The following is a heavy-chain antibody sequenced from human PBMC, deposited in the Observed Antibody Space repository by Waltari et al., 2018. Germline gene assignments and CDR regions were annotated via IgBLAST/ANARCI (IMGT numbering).Heavy chain of an antibody. D-gene: IGHD1-26*01. J-gene: IGHJ4*01. V-gene: IGHV3-48*03. CDR3: ARGEGGANEY. CDR1: GFTFRNYE. Sequence: EVQLVESGGGLVQPGGSLSLLCAASGFTFRNYEMNWVRQASGKGLEWVSYISSGASTIFYADSVKGRFTITRDNAKNSVYLQMNSLRADDTAIYYCARGEGGANEYWGQGTLVTVSS. CDR2: ISSGASTI.